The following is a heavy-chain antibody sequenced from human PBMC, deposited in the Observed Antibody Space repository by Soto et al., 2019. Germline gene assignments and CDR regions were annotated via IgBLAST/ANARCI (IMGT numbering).Heavy chain of an antibody. D-gene: IGHD6-6*01. V-gene: IGHV3-30-3*01. J-gene: IGHJ4*02. CDR3: ARVGGTAARRQGLDF. CDR1: GFTFTSYS. Sequence: QVQLVESGGGVVQPGRSLRLSCAASGFTFTSYSVHWVRQAPGKGLEWVAVISYDGSNKYYADSVKGRFTTSRDNSKSTLFLRMNSLRLEDTALYYCARVGGTAARRQGLDFWGQGTLVTVSS. CDR2: ISYDGSNK.